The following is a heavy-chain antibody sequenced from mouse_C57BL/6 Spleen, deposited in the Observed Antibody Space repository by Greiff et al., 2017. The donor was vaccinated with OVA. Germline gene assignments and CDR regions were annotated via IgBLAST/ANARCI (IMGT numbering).Heavy chain of an antibody. Sequence: QVQLQQPGAELVKPGASVKLSCKASGYTFTSYWMQWVKQRPGPGLEWIGEIDPSDSYTTYNQKFKGKATLTVDTSSSTAYMQLSSLTSEDSAVNYCARPRDSSSYGYAMDYWGQGTSVTVSA. CDR2: IDPSDSYT. CDR1: GYTFTSYW. D-gene: IGHD1-1*01. J-gene: IGHJ4*01. V-gene: IGHV1-50*01. CDR3: ARPRDSSSYGYAMDY.